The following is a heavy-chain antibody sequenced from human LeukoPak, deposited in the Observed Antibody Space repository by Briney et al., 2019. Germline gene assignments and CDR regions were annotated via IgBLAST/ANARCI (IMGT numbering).Heavy chain of an antibody. J-gene: IGHJ4*02. CDR1: GGSFSSDY. Sequence: SETLSLTCTVSGGSFSSDYWSWIRQPPGKGLEWIGNINYSGSTNYNPSLKSRVTISIDTSKNQFSLKLTSVTAADTAVFYCARSGLWQQVLNYFDSWGQGTLVTVSS. V-gene: IGHV4-59*01. D-gene: IGHD2-21*01. CDR2: INYSGST. CDR3: ARSGLWQQVLNYFDS.